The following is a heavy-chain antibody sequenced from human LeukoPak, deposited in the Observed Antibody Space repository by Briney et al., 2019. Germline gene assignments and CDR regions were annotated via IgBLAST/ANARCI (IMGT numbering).Heavy chain of an antibody. CDR3: ARDYVPGH. CDR1: GFTFSSHA. CDR2: ISISGDTT. Sequence: GGSLRLSCGASGFTFSSHAMTWVRQAPGKGLEWVSAISISGDTTYYADAVKGRFTISRDNAQNSLYLQMNSLRAEDTAVYYCARDYVPGHWGQGTLVTVSS. D-gene: IGHD3-16*01. V-gene: IGHV3-23*01. J-gene: IGHJ1*01.